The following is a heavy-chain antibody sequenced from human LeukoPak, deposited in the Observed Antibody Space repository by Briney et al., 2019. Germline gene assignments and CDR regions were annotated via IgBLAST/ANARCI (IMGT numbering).Heavy chain of an antibody. Sequence: GGSLRLSCAASGFTFSNYAMSWVRQAPGEGLEWVSAISGSGGSTYYADSVKGRLTISRDNSKNTLYLQMNSLRAEDTAVYYCAKDLEVHYFDTSGYYFDYWGQGTLVTVSS. D-gene: IGHD3-22*01. J-gene: IGHJ4*02. CDR3: AKDLEVHYFDTSGYYFDY. V-gene: IGHV3-23*01. CDR1: GFTFSNYA. CDR2: ISGSGGST.